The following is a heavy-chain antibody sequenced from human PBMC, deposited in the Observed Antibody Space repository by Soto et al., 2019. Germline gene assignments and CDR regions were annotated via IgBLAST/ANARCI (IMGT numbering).Heavy chain of an antibody. J-gene: IGHJ4*02. CDR3: ARRLQWQLRPLDS. D-gene: IGHD6-19*01. CDR1: GFTFSSYE. CDR2: INTLSSAI. V-gene: IGHV3-48*03. Sequence: GGSLRLSCAASGFTFSSYEMNWVRQAPGKGLEWVSYINTLSSAIYYADSVKGRFTISRDNAKNSLYLQMNSLRAEDTAVYYCARRLQWQLRPLDSWGRGTLVTVSS.